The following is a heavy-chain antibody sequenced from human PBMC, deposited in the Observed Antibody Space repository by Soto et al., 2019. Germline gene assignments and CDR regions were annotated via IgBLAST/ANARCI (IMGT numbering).Heavy chain of an antibody. CDR3: ARHYYDSSGYSNWFDP. CDR1: GGSISSSSYY. D-gene: IGHD3-22*01. J-gene: IGHJ5*02. Sequence: SETLSLTCTVSGGSISSSSYYWGWIRQPPGKGLEWIGSIYYSGSTYYNPSLKSRVTISVDTSKNQFSLKLSSVTAADTAVYYCARHYYDSSGYSNWFDPWGQGTLVTVSS. V-gene: IGHV4-39*01. CDR2: IYYSGST.